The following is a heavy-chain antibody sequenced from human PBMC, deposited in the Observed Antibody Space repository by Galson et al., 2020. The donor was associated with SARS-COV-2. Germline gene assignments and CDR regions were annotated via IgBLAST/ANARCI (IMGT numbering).Heavy chain of an antibody. CDR2: MYSSGSS. Sequence: ETSETLSLTCTVSGGSISSYYWSWIREPAGTGLEWIGRMYSSGSSNYNPSLKSRVTLSVDTSKNQFYLNLSSVTAVDTALYYCAREVEVAGRGLDYWGQGTLVTVSS. CDR3: AREVEVAGRGLDY. J-gene: IGHJ4*02. CDR1: GGSISSYY. V-gene: IGHV4-4*07. D-gene: IGHD6-19*01.